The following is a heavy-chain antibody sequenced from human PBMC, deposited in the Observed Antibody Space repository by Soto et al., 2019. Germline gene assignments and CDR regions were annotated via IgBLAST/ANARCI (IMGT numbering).Heavy chain of an antibody. CDR3: AKVGYDYYYYYYMDV. V-gene: IGHV3-23*01. Sequence: HPGGSLRLSCAASGFTFSSYAMSWVRQAPGKGLEWVSAISGSGGSTYYADSVKGRFTISRDNSKNTLYLQMNSLRAEDTAVYYCAKVGYDYYYYYYMDVWGKGTTVTVSS. D-gene: IGHD5-12*01. CDR1: GFTFSSYA. CDR2: ISGSGGST. J-gene: IGHJ6*03.